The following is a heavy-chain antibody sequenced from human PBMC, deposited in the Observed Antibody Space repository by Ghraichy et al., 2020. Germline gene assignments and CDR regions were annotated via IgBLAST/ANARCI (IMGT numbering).Heavy chain of an antibody. V-gene: IGHV1-2*02. J-gene: IGHJ5*02. CDR3: ARALASQTYYDFWSGYPGGNWFGP. CDR1: GYTFTGYY. CDR2: INPNSGGT. Sequence: ASVKVSCKASGYTFTGYYMHWVRQAPGQGLEWMGWINPNSGGTNYAQKFQGRVTMTRDTSISTAYMELSRLRSDDTAVYYCARALASQTYYDFWSGYPGGNWFGPWGQGTLATGSS. D-gene: IGHD3-3*01.